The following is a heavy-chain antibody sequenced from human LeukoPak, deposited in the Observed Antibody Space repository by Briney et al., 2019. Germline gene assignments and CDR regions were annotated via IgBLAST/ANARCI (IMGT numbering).Heavy chain of an antibody. CDR1: GGSISHNY. Sequence: SETLSLTCTVSGGSISHNYWSWIRQPPGNNLEWIGYIYDDGSTNYNPSLESRVTISVDTPKNQFSLRSTSVTAADTAVYFCARDGVLVPGSDNWFDPWGRGILVTVSS. D-gene: IGHD6-19*01. CDR3: ARDGVLVPGSDNWFDP. J-gene: IGHJ5*02. V-gene: IGHV4-59*01. CDR2: IYDDGST.